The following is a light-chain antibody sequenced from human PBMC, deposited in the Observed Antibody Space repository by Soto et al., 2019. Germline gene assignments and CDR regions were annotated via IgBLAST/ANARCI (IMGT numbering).Light chain of an antibody. CDR2: EGS. Sequence: HSALTQPASVSGSPGQSITISCTGTSSDVGSYNLVSWYQQHPGKAPKLMIYEGSKRPSGVSNRFSGSKSGNTASLTISGLQAEDEADYYCCSYAGSSSYVFGTGTKVNVL. J-gene: IGLJ1*01. CDR1: SSDVGSYNL. V-gene: IGLV2-23*01. CDR3: CSYAGSSSYV.